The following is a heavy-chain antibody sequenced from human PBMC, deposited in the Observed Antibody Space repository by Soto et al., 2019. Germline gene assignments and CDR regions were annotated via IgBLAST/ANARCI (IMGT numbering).Heavy chain of an antibody. D-gene: IGHD3-22*01. Sequence: GGSLRLSCAASGFTFSSYWMHWVRPAPGKGLVWVSRINSDGSRTSYADSVKGRFTISREHAKNTLYLQMNSLRAEDTAVYYCARVPRRYYYDSSGYDYWGQGTLVTVSS. CDR3: ARVPRRYYYDSSGYDY. CDR2: INSDGSRT. J-gene: IGHJ4*02. V-gene: IGHV3-74*01. CDR1: GFTFSSYW.